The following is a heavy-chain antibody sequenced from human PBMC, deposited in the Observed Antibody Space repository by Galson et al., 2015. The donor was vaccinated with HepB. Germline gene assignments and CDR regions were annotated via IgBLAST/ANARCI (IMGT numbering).Heavy chain of an antibody. Sequence: SLRLSCAASRSTFGSTAVTWVRQAPGKGLEWVSGISANGGSRFYAESVKGRFTISRDNSKNTLSFQMNSLRAEDTAVYYCAREGSTWYKSPYDWYFDLWGRGTLVTVSS. V-gene: IGHV3-23*01. J-gene: IGHJ2*01. CDR2: ISANGGSR. CDR1: RSTFGSTA. D-gene: IGHD6-13*01. CDR3: AREGSTWYKSPYDWYFDL.